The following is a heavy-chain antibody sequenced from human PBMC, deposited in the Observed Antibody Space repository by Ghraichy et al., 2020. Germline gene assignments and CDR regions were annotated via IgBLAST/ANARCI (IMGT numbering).Heavy chain of an antibody. J-gene: IGHJ6*02. CDR2: IYSGGST. CDR3: AREDRYSDYYDSSGYSHYYYYYGMDV. CDR1: GFTVSSNY. V-gene: IGHV3-53*01. Sequence: GESLNISCAASGFTVSSNYMSWVRQAPGKGLEWVSVIYSGGSTYYADSVKGRFTISRDNSKNTLYLQMNSLRAEDTAVYYCAREDRYSDYYDSSGYSHYYYYYGMDVWGQGTTVTVSS. D-gene: IGHD3-22*01.